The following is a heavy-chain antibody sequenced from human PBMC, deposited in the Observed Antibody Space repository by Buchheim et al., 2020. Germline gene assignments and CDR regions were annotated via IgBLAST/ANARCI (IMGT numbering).Heavy chain of an antibody. CDR3: ARGAQRFHSSNWATPGALDY. CDR1: GGSISSGGYS. J-gene: IGHJ4*02. V-gene: IGHV4-30-2*01. CDR2: IYHSGTT. D-gene: IGHD6-13*01. Sequence: QLQLQESGSGLVKPSQTLSLTCAVSGGSISSGGYSWSWIRQPPGKGLEWIGYIYHSGTTYYNPSLKSRVTISVDRSKNQFSLKVRSVTAADTAVYYCARGAQRFHSSNWATPGALDYWGPGIL.